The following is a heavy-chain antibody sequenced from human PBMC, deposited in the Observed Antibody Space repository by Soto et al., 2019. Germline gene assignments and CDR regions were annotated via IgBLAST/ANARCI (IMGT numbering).Heavy chain of an antibody. D-gene: IGHD2-21*01. J-gene: IGHJ4*02. CDR1: GGLFSSYP. Sequence: SVKVSCKASGGLFSSYPISWVRQVPGQGLEWMGGIIPVFQTAYYTQRFQGRVTITADESTNTAYMELSSLRSEDTAIYYCARGGGGYTWFNEFWGQGTLVTAPQ. CDR2: IIPVFQTA. CDR3: ARGGGGYTWFNEF. V-gene: IGHV1-69*13.